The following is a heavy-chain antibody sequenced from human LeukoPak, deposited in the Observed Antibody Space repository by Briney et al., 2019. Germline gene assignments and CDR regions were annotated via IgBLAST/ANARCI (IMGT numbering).Heavy chain of an antibody. Sequence: PGESLRLSCAVSGFTFSTYAMHWVRQAPGKGLEWVTVTSYDGRLKYYADSVKGRFTISIDNSKNTVFLQMNSLRPEDTAVYFCARDSASSCDMDVWGQGTTVTVSS. D-gene: IGHD6-13*01. CDR1: GFTFSTYA. V-gene: IGHV3-30*04. J-gene: IGHJ6*02. CDR3: ARDSASSCDMDV. CDR2: TSYDGRLK.